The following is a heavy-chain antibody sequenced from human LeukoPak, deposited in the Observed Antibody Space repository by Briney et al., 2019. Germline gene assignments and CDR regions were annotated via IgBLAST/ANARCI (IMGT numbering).Heavy chain of an antibody. CDR1: WFSLSTFGVG. CDR2: IYWNDDK. D-gene: IGHD5-12*01. CDR3: ARSYSDYDYFNNWFDP. V-gene: IGHV2-5*01. Sequence: GSGPTPGKTTQNPTPARTFSWFSLSTFGVGVGWIPQPPRKALGGGALIYWNDDKRYSPSLKSRLTISKDTSKNQVVLTMTNMDPVDTATYYCARSYSDYDYFNNWFDPWGQGTLVTVSS. J-gene: IGHJ5*02.